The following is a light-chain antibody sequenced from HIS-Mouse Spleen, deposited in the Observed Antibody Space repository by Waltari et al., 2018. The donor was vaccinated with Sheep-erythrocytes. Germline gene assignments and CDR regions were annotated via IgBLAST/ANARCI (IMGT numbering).Light chain of an antibody. Sequence: QLVLTQSPSASASLGASVKLTCTLSSGHSSYALAWHPQQPEKGPRYLMKLNSDGSHSKGDGIPDRFSGYSSGAERYLTISSLQSEDEADYYCQTWGTGIQVFGGGTKLTVL. V-gene: IGLV4-69*01. CDR3: QTWGTGIQV. J-gene: IGLJ2*01. CDR1: SGHSSYA. CDR2: LNSDGSH.